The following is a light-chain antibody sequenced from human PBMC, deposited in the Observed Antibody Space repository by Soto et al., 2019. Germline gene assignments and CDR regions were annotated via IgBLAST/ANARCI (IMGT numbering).Light chain of an antibody. V-gene: IGLV2-14*01. CDR3: SSYTSSSTLGL. CDR2: DVS. Sequence: QSALTQPASVSGSPGQSITISCTGTSSDIGSYNYVSWYQQHSGKAPKLMIYDVSNRPSGVSTRFSGSKSGNTASLTISGLQAEDDADYYCSSYTSSSTLGLFGGGTKLTVL. CDR1: SSDIGSYNY. J-gene: IGLJ2*01.